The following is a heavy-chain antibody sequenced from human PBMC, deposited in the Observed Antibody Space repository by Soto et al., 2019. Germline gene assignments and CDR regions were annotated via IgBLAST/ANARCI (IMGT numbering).Heavy chain of an antibody. V-gene: IGHV3-74*01. Sequence: EVQLVESGGVLVQPGGSLRLSCAASGFTFSNYWMHWVRQAPGKGLVWVSRIHSAGSSTFYADSVKGRFTISRDNAKKMVYLQMNSLRAEDKAVYYCARENWHTVWVQGTMVTVSS. CDR2: IHSAGSST. CDR1: GFTFSNYW. J-gene: IGHJ3*01. D-gene: IGHD1-1*01. CDR3: ARENWHTV.